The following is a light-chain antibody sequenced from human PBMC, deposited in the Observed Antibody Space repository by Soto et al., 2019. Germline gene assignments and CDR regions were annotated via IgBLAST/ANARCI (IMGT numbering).Light chain of an antibody. V-gene: IGLV2-23*03. Sequence: QSALTQPASVSGSPGQSITISCTGTSSDVGNYNLVSWYQQFPGKAPKLIIYEGSRRPSGVSNRFSGSKSGNTASLTISGLQAEDEADYYCCSYAGSFNFVVFGGGTKVTVL. CDR1: SSDVGNYNL. CDR3: CSYAGSFNFVV. CDR2: EGS. J-gene: IGLJ2*01.